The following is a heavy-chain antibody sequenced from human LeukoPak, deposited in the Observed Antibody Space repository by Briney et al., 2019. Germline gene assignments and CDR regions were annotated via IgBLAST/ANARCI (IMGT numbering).Heavy chain of an antibody. CDR3: ARDPPHGSWSYQPWDY. Sequence: ASVKVSCKASGYTFTSYGISWVRQAPGQGLEWMGWISAYNGNTNYAQKLQGRVTMTTDTSTSTAYMELRSLRSDDTAVYYCARDPPHGSWSYQPWDYWGQGTLVTVSS. CDR1: GYTFTSYG. CDR2: ISAYNGNT. V-gene: IGHV1-18*04. J-gene: IGHJ4*02. D-gene: IGHD3-10*01.